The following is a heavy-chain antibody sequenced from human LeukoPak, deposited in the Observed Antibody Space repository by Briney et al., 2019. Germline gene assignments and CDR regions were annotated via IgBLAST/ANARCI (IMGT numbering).Heavy chain of an antibody. CDR1: GGSISSSSYY. CDR3: ATQGPTKGFLEWSLITVDY. V-gene: IGHV4-39*01. Sequence: TSETLSLTCTVSGGSISSSSYYWGWIRQPPGKGLEWIGSIYYSGSTYYNPSLKSRVTISVDTSKNQFSLKLSSVTAADTAVYYCATQGPTKGFLEWSLITVDYWGQGTLVTVSS. J-gene: IGHJ4*02. D-gene: IGHD3-3*01. CDR2: IYYSGST.